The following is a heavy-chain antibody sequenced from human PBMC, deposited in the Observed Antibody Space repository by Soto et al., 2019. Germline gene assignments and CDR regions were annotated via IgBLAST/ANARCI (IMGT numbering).Heavy chain of an antibody. CDR2: ISYDGSNK. J-gene: IGHJ4*02. V-gene: IGHV3-30-3*01. CDR1: AFTFSSHE. D-gene: IGHD3-3*01. CDR3: ARDFRTIL. Sequence: GGPLRLSCPASAFTFSSHEMHWVRQAPGKGLEWVAVISYDGSNKYYANSVKGRFTISRDNSKNTLYLQMNSLRAEDTAVYYCARDFRTILWGQGTLVTISS.